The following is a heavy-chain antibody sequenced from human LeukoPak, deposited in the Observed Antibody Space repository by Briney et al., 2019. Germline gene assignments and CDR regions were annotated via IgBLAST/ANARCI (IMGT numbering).Heavy chain of an antibody. CDR2: GFYSGST. CDR1: GDSISSNSYY. Sequence: SETLSLTCTVSGDSISSNSYYWGWIRQPPGKHLEWIGSGFYSGSTHYNPSLKSRVTISVDTSKNQFSLRLNSVTAADTAVYYCARHPFYYDTSGYLRLDDFDYWGQGSLVTVSS. V-gene: IGHV4-39*01. CDR3: ARHPFYYDTSGYLRLDDFDY. J-gene: IGHJ4*02. D-gene: IGHD3-22*01.